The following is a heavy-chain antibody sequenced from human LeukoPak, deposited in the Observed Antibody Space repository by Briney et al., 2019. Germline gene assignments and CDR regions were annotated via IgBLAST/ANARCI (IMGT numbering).Heavy chain of an antibody. D-gene: IGHD3-3*01. CDR1: GGSFSGYY. CDR2: INHSGST. CDR3: ARGGGATIFGVVIIPDYYYYMDV. J-gene: IGHJ6*03. Sequence: SETLSLTCAVYGGSFSGYYWSWIRQPPGKGLEWMGEINHSGSTNYNPSLKSRVTISVDTSKNQFSLKLSSVTAADTAVYYCARGGGATIFGVVIIPDYYYYMDVWGKGTTVTVSS. V-gene: IGHV4-34*01.